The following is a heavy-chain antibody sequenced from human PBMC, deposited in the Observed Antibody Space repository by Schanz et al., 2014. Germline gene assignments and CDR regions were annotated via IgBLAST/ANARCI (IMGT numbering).Heavy chain of an antibody. J-gene: IGHJ4*02. V-gene: IGHV3-21*04. CDR2: INSRSNFI. CDR3: AKVAPAATYLDS. D-gene: IGHD2-2*01. CDR1: RIIFGTYS. Sequence: EVQLVESGGGVVQPGGSLRLSCTASRIIFGTYSMNWIRQTPKGLEWVSSINSRSNFIYYADSVKGRFTISRDNAKNSLFLQMNSLSAEDTAVYYCAKVAPAATYLDSWGLGTLVTVSS.